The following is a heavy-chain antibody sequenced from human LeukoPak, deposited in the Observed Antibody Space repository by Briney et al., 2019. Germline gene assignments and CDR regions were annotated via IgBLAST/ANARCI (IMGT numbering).Heavy chain of an antibody. V-gene: IGHV3-48*02. D-gene: IGHD2-2*01. CDR1: GFTFSSYA. CDR2: ISSSSSTI. Sequence: GGSLRLSCAASGFTFSSYAMNWVRHAPGKGLEWVSYISSSSSTIYYADSVKGRFTISRDNAKNSLYLQMNSLRDEDTAVYYCARGTGPSIVVARGAFDYWGQGTLVTVSS. J-gene: IGHJ4*02. CDR3: ARGTGPSIVVARGAFDY.